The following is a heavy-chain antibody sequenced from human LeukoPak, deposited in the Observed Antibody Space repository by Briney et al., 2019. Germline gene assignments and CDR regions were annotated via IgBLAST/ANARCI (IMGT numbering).Heavy chain of an antibody. V-gene: IGHV4-59*01. CDR2: IYYSGST. D-gene: IGHD5-24*01. Sequence: SETLSLTRTVSGGSISSYYWSWIRQPPGKGLEWIGYIYYSGSTNYNPSLKSRVTISVDTSKNQFSLKLSSVTAADTAVYYCASQGWLQLQPFDYWGQGTLVTVSS. CDR1: GGSISSYY. CDR3: ASQGWLQLQPFDY. J-gene: IGHJ4*02.